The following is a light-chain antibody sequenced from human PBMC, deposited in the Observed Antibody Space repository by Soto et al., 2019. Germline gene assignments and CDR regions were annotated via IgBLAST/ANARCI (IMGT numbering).Light chain of an antibody. CDR2: GAS. CDR1: QRISSN. CDR3: QQYKNWLALT. Sequence: EIVMTQSPAALSVSPVERATLSCMASQRISSNLAWYQHKPGRAPRLLIYGASTRATGIPARFSGSGSGTEFTLTISSLQSEDSAVYYCQQYKNWLALTFGGGTKVDIK. V-gene: IGKV3-15*01. J-gene: IGKJ4*01.